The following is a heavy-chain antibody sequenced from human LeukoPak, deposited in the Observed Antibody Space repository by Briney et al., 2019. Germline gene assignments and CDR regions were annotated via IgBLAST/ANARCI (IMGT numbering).Heavy chain of an antibody. V-gene: IGHV3-23*01. CDR1: GFTFSSYA. J-gene: IGHJ3*02. Sequence: GGSLRLSCAASGFTFSSYAMSWVRQAPGKGLEWVSAMSGSGGSTYYADSVKGRFTISRDNAKNSLYLQRNSLRAEDTAVYYCAREGRVEEYYYDSSVIRDAFDIWGQGTMVTVSS. CDR2: MSGSGGST. D-gene: IGHD3-22*01. CDR3: AREGRVEEYYYDSSVIRDAFDI.